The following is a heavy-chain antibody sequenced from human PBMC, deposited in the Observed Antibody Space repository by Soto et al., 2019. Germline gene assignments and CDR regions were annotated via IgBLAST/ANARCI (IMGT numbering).Heavy chain of an antibody. CDR2: IFPSGST. D-gene: IGHD1-26*01. V-gene: IGHV4-30-2*01. Sequence: QLQLQESGSGLVKPSQTLSLTCGVSGGSISSGGYSWSWIRQPPGKGLEWIGYIFPSGSTYYNPSLKRRATLSIDGSKNQFSLKGSSVNAADTAVYYCAREGGSGSTDWYFDLWGRGTLVTVSS. CDR3: AREGGSGSTDWYFDL. CDR1: GGSISSGGYS. J-gene: IGHJ2*01.